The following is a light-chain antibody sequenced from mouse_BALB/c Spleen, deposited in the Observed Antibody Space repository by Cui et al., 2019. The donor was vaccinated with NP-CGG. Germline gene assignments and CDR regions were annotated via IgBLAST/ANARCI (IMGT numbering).Light chain of an antibody. J-gene: IGLJ1*01. CDR1: TGAVTTSNY. V-gene: IGLV1*01. CDR3: ALWYSNHWV. CDR2: GTN. Sequence: AVVTPKSALTTSPGETVTLTCRSSTGAVTTSNYANWVQEKPDHLFTGLIGGTNNRAPGVPARFSCSLIGDKAALTITGAQTEDEAIYFCALWYSNHWVFGGATKLTVL.